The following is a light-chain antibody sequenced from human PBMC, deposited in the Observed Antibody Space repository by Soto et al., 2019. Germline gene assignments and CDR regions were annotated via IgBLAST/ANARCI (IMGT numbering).Light chain of an antibody. CDR2: DAS. CDR1: QIIGSS. Sequence: DIQMTQSPSTLSASVGDRVTITCRASQIIGSSLAWYQQKPGKAPKLLIYDASTLRSGVPSRFSGSESGTEFTLTISSLPPDDSATYYCQHSYSYPYTFGQGTKLEIK. CDR3: QHSYSYPYT. V-gene: IGKV1-5*01. J-gene: IGKJ2*01.